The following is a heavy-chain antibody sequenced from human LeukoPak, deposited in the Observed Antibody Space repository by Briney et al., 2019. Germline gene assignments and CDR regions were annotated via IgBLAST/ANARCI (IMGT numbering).Heavy chain of an antibody. J-gene: IGHJ4*02. CDR2: INSDGSST. Sequence: GGSLRLSCAASGFTFSSYWMHWVRQVPGKGLVWVSRINSDGSSTSYADSVKGRFTISRDNAKNTLYLQMNSLRAEDTAVYYCARVAETIYYGDYGDYWGQGTLVTVSS. V-gene: IGHV3-74*01. D-gene: IGHD4-17*01. CDR1: GFTFSSYW. CDR3: ARVAETIYYGDYGDY.